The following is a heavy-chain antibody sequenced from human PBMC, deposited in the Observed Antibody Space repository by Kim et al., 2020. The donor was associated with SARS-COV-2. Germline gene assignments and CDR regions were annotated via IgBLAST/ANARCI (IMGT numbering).Heavy chain of an antibody. D-gene: IGHD3-3*01. CDR1: GFTFDDYT. Sequence: GGSLRLSCAASGFTFDDYTMHWVRQAPGKGLEWVSLISWDGGSTYYADSVKGRFTISRDNSKNSLYLQMNSLRTEDTALYYCAKEDGPQTAHYDFWSGPTDAFDIWGQGTMVTVSS. CDR2: ISWDGGST. J-gene: IGHJ3*02. CDR3: AKEDGPQTAHYDFWSGPTDAFDI. V-gene: IGHV3-43*01.